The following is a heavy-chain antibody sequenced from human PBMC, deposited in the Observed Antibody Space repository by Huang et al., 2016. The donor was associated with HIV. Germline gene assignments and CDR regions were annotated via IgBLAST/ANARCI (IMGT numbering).Heavy chain of an antibody. CDR2: KSYEGNNK. V-gene: IGHV3-30-3*01. CDR3: ASTTYDSSGYYRSYPFDI. J-gene: IGHJ3*02. D-gene: IGHD3-22*01. Sequence: QVQLVESGGGVVQPGRSLRLSCAASGFSFSDYAMHWVRQAPGKGLGLVAVKSYEGNNKFYADSVKGRFTISRDNAKNTLYLQMNSLRAEDTAVYYCASTTYDSSGYYRSYPFDIWGQGTVVTVSS. CDR1: GFSFSDYA.